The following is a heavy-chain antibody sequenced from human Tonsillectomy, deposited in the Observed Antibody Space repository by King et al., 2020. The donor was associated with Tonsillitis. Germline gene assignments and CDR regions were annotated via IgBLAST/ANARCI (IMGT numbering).Heavy chain of an antibody. CDR1: GFTFTTYS. CDR2: LSSSGSAM. Sequence: VQLVESGGGLVQPGGSLGLSCAGSGFTFTTYSMNWVRQAPGKGLEWVSYLSSSGSAMYYGDSVRGRFTTSRDNAKSSVYRQMNSLGVEETAVYYCARDRSVSSTGYGMDVWGHGTTVTVSS. J-gene: IGHJ6*02. CDR3: ARDRSVSSTGYGMDV. D-gene: IGHD5/OR15-5a*01. V-gene: IGHV3-48*01.